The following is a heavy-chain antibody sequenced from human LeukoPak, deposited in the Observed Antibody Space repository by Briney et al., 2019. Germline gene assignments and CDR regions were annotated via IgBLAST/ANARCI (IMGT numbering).Heavy chain of an antibody. CDR1: GFTVSSNY. Sequence: PGGSLRLSCAASGFTVSSNYMSWVRQAPGKGLEWVSVIYSGGSTYYADSVKGRFTISRDNSKNTLYLQMNSLRAEDTAVYYCATTSATGTGDYWGQGTLVTVSS. CDR2: IYSGGST. J-gene: IGHJ4*02. V-gene: IGHV3-53*01. CDR3: ATTSATGTGDY. D-gene: IGHD1-1*01.